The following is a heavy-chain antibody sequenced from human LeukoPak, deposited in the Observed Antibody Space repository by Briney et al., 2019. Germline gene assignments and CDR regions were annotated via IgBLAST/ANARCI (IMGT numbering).Heavy chain of an antibody. CDR3: ARDENHYYYMDV. J-gene: IGHJ6*03. CDR2: ISSSSSYI. CDR1: GGSISSSSYY. V-gene: IGHV3-21*01. Sequence: ETLSLTCSVSGGSISSSSYYWGWVRQAPGKGLEWVSSISSSSSYIYYADSVKGRFTISRDNAKNSLYLQMNSLRAEDTAVYYCARDENHYYYMDVWGKGTTVTVSS. D-gene: IGHD1-14*01.